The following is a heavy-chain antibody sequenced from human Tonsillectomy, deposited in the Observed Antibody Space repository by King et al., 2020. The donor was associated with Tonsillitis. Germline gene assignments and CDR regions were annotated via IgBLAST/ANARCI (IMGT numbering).Heavy chain of an antibody. D-gene: IGHD3-10*01. J-gene: IGHJ6*02. V-gene: IGHV4-59*08. CDR1: GGSISTYY. Sequence: VQLQESGPGLVKPSETLSLTCTVSGGSISTYYWSWIRQPPGKGLEWIGYISYSGSTNYNPSLKSRVTISVDTSKNQFSLKLSSVTAADTAVYYCARHAVLLWFGEVPMDVWGQGTTVTVP. CDR2: ISYSGST. CDR3: ARHAVLLWFGEVPMDV.